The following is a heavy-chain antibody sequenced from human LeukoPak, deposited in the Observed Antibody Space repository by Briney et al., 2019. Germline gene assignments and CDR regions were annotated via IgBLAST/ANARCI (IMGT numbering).Heavy chain of an antibody. Sequence: GGSLRLSCATSGINFGNYAMSWVRQAPGKGLEYVSAIMPNGETRGYANSMKGRFTISRDNSKNTLYLQMGSLRAEDMAIYYCARDRDGGFAFDIWGQGTLVTVSS. CDR1: GINFGNYA. CDR2: IMPNGETR. D-gene: IGHD2-15*01. CDR3: ARDRDGGFAFDI. V-gene: IGHV3-64*01. J-gene: IGHJ3*02.